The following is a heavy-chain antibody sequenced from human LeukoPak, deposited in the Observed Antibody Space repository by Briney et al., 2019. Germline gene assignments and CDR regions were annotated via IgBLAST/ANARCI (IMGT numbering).Heavy chain of an antibody. CDR1: GGSFSGYY. D-gene: IGHD6-19*01. CDR2: INHSGST. CDR3: AREDHSSIAVAGTQLNAFDI. V-gene: IGHV4-34*01. Sequence: SETLSLTCAVYGGSFSGYYWSWIRQPPGKGLEWFGEINHSGSTNYNPSLKSRVTISVDTSKNQFSLKLSSVTAADTAVYYCAREDHSSIAVAGTQLNAFDIWGQGTMVTVSS. J-gene: IGHJ3*02.